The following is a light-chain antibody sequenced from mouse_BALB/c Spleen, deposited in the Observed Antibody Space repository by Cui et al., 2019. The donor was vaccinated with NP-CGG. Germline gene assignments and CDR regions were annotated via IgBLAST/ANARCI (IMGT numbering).Light chain of an antibody. CDR2: GTN. J-gene: IGLJ1*01. CDR3: VLWYSNHWV. Sequence: QAFVIHASAPTTSPGETVTLTCRSSTGAVTTSNYANWVQEKPDHLFTGLIGGTNNRAPGVPARFSGSLIGDKAALTITGAQTEDEAIYFCVLWYSNHWVFGGGTKLTVL. CDR1: TGAVTTSNY. V-gene: IGLV1*01.